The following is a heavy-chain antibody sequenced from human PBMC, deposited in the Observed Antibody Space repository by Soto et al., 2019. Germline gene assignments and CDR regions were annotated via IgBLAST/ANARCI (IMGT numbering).Heavy chain of an antibody. D-gene: IGHD3-22*01. V-gene: IGHV4-4*07. CDR1: VGSFSGYS. CDR3: AREKSYYDTSGPGGYFDY. Sequence: PWETLSLTCTVPVGSFSGYSWNWIRQPAGKGLRWIGRSASSGSTHYNPSLKSPVTLSLYTSKNQFSLKLSSVTAADTAVYYCAREKSYYDTSGPGGYFDYWGQGTMVTVSS. CDR2: SASSGST. J-gene: IGHJ4*02.